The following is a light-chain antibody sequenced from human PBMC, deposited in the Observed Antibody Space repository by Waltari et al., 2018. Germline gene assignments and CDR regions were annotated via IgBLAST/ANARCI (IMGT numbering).Light chain of an antibody. CDR1: SSDSGGYNY. J-gene: IGLJ2*01. CDR3: SSFASSTTGS. V-gene: IGLV2-14*03. CDR2: DVT. Sequence: SALTQPDSVSGSPGQSITISCSGISSDSGGYNYVSWYQQHPCEAPKVIIYDVTNRPSGVSNRFSGAKSSSSASLTISGLQPEYESDYYCSSFASSTTGSFGGGTKLTVL.